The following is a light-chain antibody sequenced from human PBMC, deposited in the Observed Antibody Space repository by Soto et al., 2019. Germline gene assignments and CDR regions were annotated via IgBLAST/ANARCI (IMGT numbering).Light chain of an antibody. CDR2: DAS. J-gene: IGKJ5*01. CDR1: QSVKTL. CDR3: QQRSNWHPIT. Sequence: EIVFTQSTATLSFSPGERATLSCRASQSVKTLLVWYQQRPGQAPRLLIHDASHRAAGIPARFTGSGFGTDFTLTISSLEHEDAAVYYCQQRSNWHPITFGQGTRLEIK. V-gene: IGKV3-11*01.